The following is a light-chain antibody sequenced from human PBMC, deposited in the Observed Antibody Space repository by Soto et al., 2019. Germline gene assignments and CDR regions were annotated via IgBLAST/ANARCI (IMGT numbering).Light chain of an antibody. CDR2: GDS. Sequence: EIVMTQSPATLSVSPGERVTLSCRASQSVSDNLAWYQQKPGQAPRLLIYGDSTRAAGIPARFSGSGSGTEFTLTISSLQSEDVAIYYCQQYNNWPRTFGQGTKVDIK. J-gene: IGKJ1*01. CDR3: QQYNNWPRT. V-gene: IGKV3D-15*01. CDR1: QSVSDN.